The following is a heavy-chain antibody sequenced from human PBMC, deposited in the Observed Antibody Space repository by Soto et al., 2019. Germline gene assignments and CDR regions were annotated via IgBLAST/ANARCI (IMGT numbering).Heavy chain of an antibody. CDR1: GYTITSYG. CDR2: ISAYNGNT. Sequence: ASVKVSCKASGYTITSYGISWVRQAPGQGLEWMGWISAYNGNTNYAQKLQGRVTMTTDTSTSTAYMELRGLRSEDTAVYYCARGPDYEGYFDYWGQGTLVTVSS. CDR3: ARGPDYEGYFDY. D-gene: IGHD4-17*01. V-gene: IGHV1-18*01. J-gene: IGHJ4*02.